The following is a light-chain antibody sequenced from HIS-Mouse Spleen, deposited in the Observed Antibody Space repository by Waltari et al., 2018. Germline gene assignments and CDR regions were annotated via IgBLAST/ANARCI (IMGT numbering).Light chain of an antibody. V-gene: IGLV1-47*01. CDR3: AAWDDSLSGVV. J-gene: IGLJ2*01. CDR1: SSNIGSNY. Sequence: QSVLTQPPSASGTPGQRVTISSSGSSSNIGSNYVYWYQQPPGTAPKLLIIRNNQRPSGVPDRFSGSKSGTSASLAISGLRSEDEADYYCAAWDDSLSGVVFGGGTKLTVL. CDR2: RNN.